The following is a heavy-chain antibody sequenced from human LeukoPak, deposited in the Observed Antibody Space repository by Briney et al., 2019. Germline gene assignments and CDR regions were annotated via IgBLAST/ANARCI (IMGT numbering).Heavy chain of an antibody. D-gene: IGHD2-21*02. CDR3: ASGGDCYLGACY. V-gene: IGHV1-69*13. CDR1: GGTFSSYA. J-gene: IGHJ4*02. Sequence: WASVKVSCKASGGTFSSYAISWVRQAPGQGLEWMGGIIPIFGTANYAQKFLGRVTITADESTSTAYMELSSLRSEDTAVYYCASGGDCYLGACYWGQGTLVTVSS. CDR2: IIPIFGTA.